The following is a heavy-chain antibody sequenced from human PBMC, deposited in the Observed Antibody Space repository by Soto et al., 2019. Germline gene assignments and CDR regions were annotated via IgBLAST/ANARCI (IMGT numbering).Heavy chain of an antibody. CDR2: IKSKTDGGTT. Sequence: ESGGGLVKPGGSLRLSCAASGFTFSNAWMNWVRQAPGKGLEWVGRIKSKTDGGTTDYAAPVKGRFTISRVDSKNTLYLQMNSLKTEDTAVYYCTTVYYDFWSGNAGADNNWGQGTLVTVSS. D-gene: IGHD3-3*01. CDR1: GFTFSNAW. CDR3: TTVYYDFWSGNAGADNN. V-gene: IGHV3-15*07. J-gene: IGHJ4*02.